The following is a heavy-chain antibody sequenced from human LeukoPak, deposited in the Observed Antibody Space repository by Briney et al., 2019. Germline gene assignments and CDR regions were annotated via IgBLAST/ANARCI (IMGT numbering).Heavy chain of an antibody. V-gene: IGHV3-23*01. CDR2: INGGGGNT. CDR1: GFTFSNYA. Sequence: GGSLRLSCAASGFTFSNYAMSWVRQAPGKGLEWVSSINGGGGNTYYADSVKGRFTISRDNSKNTLFLQMNNLRAEDTAVYYCAKQFYYDSAYDAFDIWGQGTILTVSS. D-gene: IGHD3-22*01. CDR3: AKQFYYDSAYDAFDI. J-gene: IGHJ3*02.